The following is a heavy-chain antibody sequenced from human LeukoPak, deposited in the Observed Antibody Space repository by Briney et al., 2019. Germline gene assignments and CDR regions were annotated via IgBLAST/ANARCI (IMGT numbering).Heavy chain of an antibody. D-gene: IGHD6-19*01. V-gene: IGHV4-59*01. J-gene: IGHJ6*03. CDR2: IYYSGST. Sequence: RTSETLSLTCTVSGGSISSYYWSWIRQPPGKGLEWIGYIYYSGSTNYNPSLKSRVTISVDTSKNQFSLKLSSVTAADTAVYYCARELSSGPNYYYYYYMDVWGKGTTVTVSS. CDR3: ARELSSGPNYYYYYYMDV. CDR1: GGSISSYY.